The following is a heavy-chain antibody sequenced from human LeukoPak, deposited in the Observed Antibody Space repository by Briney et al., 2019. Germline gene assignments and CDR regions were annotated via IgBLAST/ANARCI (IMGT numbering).Heavy chain of an antibody. CDR3: ARVGNYYDSSGPFDY. CDR2: INPNSGGT. V-gene: IGHV1-2*02. J-gene: IGHJ4*02. CDR1: GGTFSSYA. Sequence: ASVKVSCKASGGTFSSYAISWVRQAPGQGLEWMGWINPNSGGTNYAQKFQGRVTMTRDTSISTAYMELSRLRSDDTAVYYCARVGNYYDSSGPFDYWGQGTLVTVSS. D-gene: IGHD3-22*01.